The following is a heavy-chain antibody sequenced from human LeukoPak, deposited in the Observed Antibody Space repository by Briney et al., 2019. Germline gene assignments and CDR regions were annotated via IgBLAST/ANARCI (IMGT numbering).Heavy chain of an antibody. V-gene: IGHV3-21*01. CDR3: ARDYYSGIPGWFDP. CDR1: GFTFSSCS. Sequence: GGSLRLSCAASGFTFSSCSMNWVRQAPGKGLEWVSSISSSSSYIYYADSVKGRFTISRDNAKNSLYLQMNSLRAEDTAVYYCARDYYSGIPGWFDPWGQGTLVTVSS. CDR2: ISSSSSYI. J-gene: IGHJ5*02. D-gene: IGHD1-26*01.